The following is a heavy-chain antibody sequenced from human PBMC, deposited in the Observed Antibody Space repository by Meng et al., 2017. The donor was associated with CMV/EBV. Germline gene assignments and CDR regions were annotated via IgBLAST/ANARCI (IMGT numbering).Heavy chain of an antibody. CDR2: IIPIFGTA. J-gene: IGHJ6*02. CDR3: ARASGLWSGYYAVEYYYYGMDV. V-gene: IGHV1-69*05. D-gene: IGHD3-3*01. Sequence: SVKVSCKASGGTFSSYAISWVRQAPGQGLEWMGGIIPIFGTANYAQKFQGRVTITTDESTSTAYMELSSLRSEDTAVYYCARASGLWSGYYAVEYYYYGMDVWGQGTTVTVSS. CDR1: GGTFSSYA.